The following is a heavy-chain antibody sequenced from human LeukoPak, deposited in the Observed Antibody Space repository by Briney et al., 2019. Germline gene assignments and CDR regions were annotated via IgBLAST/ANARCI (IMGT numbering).Heavy chain of an antibody. V-gene: IGHV1-69*05. CDR3: ARHPVGSGYYYSPFQH. CDR2: IIPIFGTA. CDR1: GYTFTSYG. Sequence: SVKVSCKASGYTFTSYGISWVRQAPGQGLEWMGRIIPIFGTANYAQKFQGRVTITTDESTSTAYMELSSLRSEDTAVYYCARHPVGSGYYYSPFQHWGQGTPVTVSS. D-gene: IGHD3-22*01. J-gene: IGHJ1*01.